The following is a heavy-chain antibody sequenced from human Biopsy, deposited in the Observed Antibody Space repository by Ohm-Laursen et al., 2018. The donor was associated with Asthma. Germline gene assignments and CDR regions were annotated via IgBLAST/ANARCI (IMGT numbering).Heavy chain of an antibody. V-gene: IGHV3-21*01. Sequence: SLRLSCAASGFDFSDYTMNWVRQATGKGLEGVSSISSLSRYKYYSDSLRGRVTISRDNAKSSLHLQMSSLRAEDTAVYFCARDFTIGSGSPFHFWGPGTLVTVSS. J-gene: IGHJ4*01. CDR3: ARDFTIGSGSPFHF. D-gene: IGHD3-10*01. CDR1: GFDFSDYT. CDR2: ISSLSRYK.